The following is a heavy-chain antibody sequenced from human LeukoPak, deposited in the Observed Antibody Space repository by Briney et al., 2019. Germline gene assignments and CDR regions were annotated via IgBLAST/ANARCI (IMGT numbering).Heavy chain of an antibody. Sequence: GGSLRLSCAASRFTFGSSWMSWVRQAPGKGLEWVANIKQDGSEKYYVASVKGRFTISRDNAKNSLYLQMNSLRAEDTAVYYCARDKPVTMVRGVILTNYYYYMDVWGKGTTVTISS. J-gene: IGHJ6*03. V-gene: IGHV3-7*01. D-gene: IGHD3-10*01. CDR1: RFTFGSSW. CDR3: ARDKPVTMVRGVILTNYYYYMDV. CDR2: IKQDGSEK.